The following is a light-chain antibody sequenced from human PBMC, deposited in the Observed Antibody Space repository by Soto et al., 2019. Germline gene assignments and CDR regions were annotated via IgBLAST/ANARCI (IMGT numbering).Light chain of an antibody. CDR2: DAS. CDR1: QSVDND. V-gene: IGKV3D-15*01. Sequence: EIVMTQSPATLSVSPGDRATLSCRASQSVDNDLAWYQQKPGQPPRLLIYDASTRATGIPARFSGSQSGTEFTLTISSLLSEDFAMYYCQQYYNSRTFGQGTKVDIK. J-gene: IGKJ1*01. CDR3: QQYYNSRT.